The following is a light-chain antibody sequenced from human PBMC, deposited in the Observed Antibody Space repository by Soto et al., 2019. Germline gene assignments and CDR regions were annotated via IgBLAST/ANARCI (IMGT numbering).Light chain of an antibody. Sequence: IQMTQSPSTLSASVGDRVSITCRASQSILSWLAWYQQKPGKAPKLLSYKASSLESGVPSRYSGSGAGTEFTLTISGLQPDDLATYYCQQYNSFPYSFGQGPKLEIK. CDR2: KAS. V-gene: IGKV1-5*03. CDR1: QSILSW. CDR3: QQYNSFPYS. J-gene: IGKJ2*03.